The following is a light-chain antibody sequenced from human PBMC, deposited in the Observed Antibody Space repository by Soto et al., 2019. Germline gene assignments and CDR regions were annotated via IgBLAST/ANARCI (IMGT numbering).Light chain of an antibody. CDR2: GAS. J-gene: IGKJ4*02. V-gene: IGKV3-20*01. Sequence: EMVLTQSPGTLSLSPGEIATLFCRASQSVTSSSIAWHQQKPGQAPRILIYGASSRATVIPDRFSASGSGTDFPLTISRLESEDSEVYYCQHYGSSPGLTFGGGTKVEIK. CDR3: QHYGSSPGLT. CDR1: QSVTSSS.